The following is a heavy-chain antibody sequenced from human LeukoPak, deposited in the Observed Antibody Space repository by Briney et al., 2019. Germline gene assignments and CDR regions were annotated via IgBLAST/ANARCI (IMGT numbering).Heavy chain of an antibody. Sequence: GGSLRLSCAASGCTFSSYSMNWVRQAPGKGLEWVSSISSSSSYIYYADSVKGRFTISRDNAKNSLYLQMNSLRAEDTAVYYCARGHIQYCSGGSCYSVNAFDIWGQGTMVTVSS. J-gene: IGHJ3*02. CDR2: ISSSSSYI. CDR3: ARGHIQYCSGGSCYSVNAFDI. CDR1: GCTFSSYS. D-gene: IGHD2-15*01. V-gene: IGHV3-21*01.